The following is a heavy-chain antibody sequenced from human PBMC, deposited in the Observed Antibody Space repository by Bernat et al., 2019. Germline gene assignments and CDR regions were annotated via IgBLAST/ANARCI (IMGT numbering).Heavy chain of an antibody. CDR2: INPNSGGT. J-gene: IGHJ6*02. CDR1: GYTFTGYY. V-gene: IGHV1-2*04. CDR3: ARAMATIGDNYYYYGMDV. Sequence: QVQLVQSGAEVKKPGASVKVSCKASGYTFTGYYMHWVRQAPGQGLEWMGWINPNSGGTNYAQKFQGWVTMTRDTSISTGYMEMSRLRSDDTAVYYCARAMATIGDNYYYYGMDVWGQGTTVTVSS. D-gene: IGHD5-24*01.